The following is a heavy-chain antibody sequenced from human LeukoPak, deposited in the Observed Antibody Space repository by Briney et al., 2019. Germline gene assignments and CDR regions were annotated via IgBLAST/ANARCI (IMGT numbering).Heavy chain of an antibody. CDR1: GGSISGYH. D-gene: IGHD2-15*01. Sequence: PSETLSLTCSVAGGSISGYHWDWVRQSPGKGLQWLANIYFTGTADYNPSLRSRVTISVDTSKNQISLIPNSVTAADTAIYYCAGRTYCSGGRCYGEYWFDPWGPGTLVPVSS. J-gene: IGHJ5*02. CDR2: IYFTGTA. CDR3: AGRTYCSGGRCYGEYWFDP. V-gene: IGHV4-59*08.